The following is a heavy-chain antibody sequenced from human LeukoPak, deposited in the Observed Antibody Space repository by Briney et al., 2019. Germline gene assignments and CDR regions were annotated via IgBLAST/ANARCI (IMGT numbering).Heavy chain of an antibody. D-gene: IGHD3-16*01. J-gene: IGHJ5*02. CDR3: AREGIYYDYGSLRLGWFDP. CDR2: INTNTGNP. Sequence: ASVKVSCKASGYTFTSYAMNWVRQAPGQGLEWMGWINTNTGNPTYAQGFTGRFVFSLDTSVSTAYLQISSLKAEDTAVYYCAREGIYYDYGSLRLGWFDPWGQGTLVTVSS. V-gene: IGHV7-4-1*02. CDR1: GYTFTSYA.